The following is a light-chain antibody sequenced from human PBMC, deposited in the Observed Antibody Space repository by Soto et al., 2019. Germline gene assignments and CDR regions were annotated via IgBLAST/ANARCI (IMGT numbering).Light chain of an antibody. J-gene: IGKJ4*01. V-gene: IGKV1-39*01. Sequence: DIQMTQSPSSLSASVGDSVTITCRPSQSIDRYLHWYHHKPGKAPKLLIYRASNLQSGVPSRFTGSGSGTHFTLAISNLQPEDSATYYCQQTYSTPPTFGGGTKVEI. CDR1: QSIDRY. CDR2: RAS. CDR3: QQTYSTPPT.